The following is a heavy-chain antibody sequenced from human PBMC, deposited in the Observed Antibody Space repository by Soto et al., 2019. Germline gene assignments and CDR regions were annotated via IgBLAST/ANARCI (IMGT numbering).Heavy chain of an antibody. V-gene: IGHV3-23*01. J-gene: IGHJ6*03. CDR2: ISARDGST. CDR1: GFTFSTYA. CDR3: ARVRYSKAANYRDV. D-gene: IGHD6-13*01. Sequence: EVQLLESGGGLVQPGGSLRLSCTASGFTFSTYAMTWVRQAPGKGLEWVSTISARDGSTFYADPVKGRFIISRDNSKDPLYLQVIKLGAQDTARYYCARVRYSKAANYRDVGGKGTTVAVSS.